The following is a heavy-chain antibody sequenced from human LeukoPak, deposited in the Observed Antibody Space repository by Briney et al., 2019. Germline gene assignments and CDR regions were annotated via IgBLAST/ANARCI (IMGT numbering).Heavy chain of an antibody. V-gene: IGHV3-23*01. Sequence: GGSLRLSCAASGFTFSSYAMSWVRQAPGKGLEWVSAISGSGGSTHYADSVKGRFTISRDNSKNTLYLQMNSLRAEDTAVYYCAKDRVVGYSGYDYFSYWYFDLWGRGTLVTVSS. J-gene: IGHJ2*01. CDR2: ISGSGGST. CDR1: GFTFSSYA. D-gene: IGHD5-12*01. CDR3: AKDRVVGYSGYDYFSYWYFDL.